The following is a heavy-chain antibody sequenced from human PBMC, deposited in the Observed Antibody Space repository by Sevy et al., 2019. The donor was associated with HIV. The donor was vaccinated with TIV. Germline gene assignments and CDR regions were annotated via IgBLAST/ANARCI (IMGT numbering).Heavy chain of an antibody. CDR2: IWYDGSDK. J-gene: IGHJ4*02. D-gene: IGHD3-3*01. Sequence: GGSLRLSCAASGFTFSSYGMHWVRQAPGKGLEWVAIIWYDGSDKYHADSVKGRFTISRDNSKNMLYLQMNSLRVEDTAVYYCARGARQSIFGVVDSFDYWGQGTLVTVSS. CDR1: GFTFSSYG. CDR3: ARGARQSIFGVVDSFDY. V-gene: IGHV3-33*01.